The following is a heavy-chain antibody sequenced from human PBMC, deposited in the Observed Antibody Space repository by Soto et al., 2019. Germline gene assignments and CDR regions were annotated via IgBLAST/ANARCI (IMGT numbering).Heavy chain of an antibody. Sequence: EVQLVESGGGLVQPEGSLRLSCAASGFAFSSYWMHWVRQAPGKGLVWVSRVNSDGSSTTYADSVKGRFNISRDNAKNTLFLQMNSLRVDDTAVYYCARIQSSSTWYIDHWGPGTLVTVSS. CDR1: GFAFSSYW. J-gene: IGHJ4*02. CDR2: VNSDGSST. D-gene: IGHD6-13*01. V-gene: IGHV3-74*01. CDR3: ARIQSSSTWYIDH.